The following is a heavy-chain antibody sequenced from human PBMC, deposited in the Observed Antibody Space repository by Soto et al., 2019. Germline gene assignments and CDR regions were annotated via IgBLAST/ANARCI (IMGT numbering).Heavy chain of an antibody. Sequence: EVQLVQSGAEVKKPGESLMISCKGSGYLFTTYWITWVRQMPGKGLEWMGRIDPSDSYTNYGPSFQGHVTISADKSISTAYLQWSSLKASDTAMYYCARLAMATRRGYYGMDVWGHGTTGTVSS. CDR3: ARLAMATRRGYYGMDV. V-gene: IGHV5-10-1*01. D-gene: IGHD5-12*01. J-gene: IGHJ6*02. CDR2: IDPSDSYT. CDR1: GYLFTTYW.